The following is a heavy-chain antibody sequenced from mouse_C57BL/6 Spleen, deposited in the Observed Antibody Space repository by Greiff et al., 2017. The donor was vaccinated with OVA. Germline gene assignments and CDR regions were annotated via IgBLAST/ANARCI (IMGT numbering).Heavy chain of an antibody. CDR2: LWSGGST. Sequence: QVQLKQSGPGLVQPSQSLSITCTVSGFSLTSYGVHWVRQSPGKGLEWLGVLWSGGSTDYNAAFISRLSISKDNSKSQVFFKMNSLQADDTAIYYCARNRGFYYGSSYAMDYWGQGTSVTVSS. V-gene: IGHV2-2*01. J-gene: IGHJ4*01. CDR1: GFSLTSYG. D-gene: IGHD1-1*01. CDR3: ARNRGFYYGSSYAMDY.